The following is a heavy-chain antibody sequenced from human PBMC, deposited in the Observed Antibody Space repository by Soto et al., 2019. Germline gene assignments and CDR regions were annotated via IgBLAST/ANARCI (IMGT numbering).Heavy chain of an antibody. CDR3: ARALGLWFGELGF. CDR2: IWYDGSNK. CDR1: GFTFSSYG. D-gene: IGHD3-10*01. Sequence: HPGGSLRLSCAASGFTFSSYGMHWVRQAPGKGLEWVAVIWYDGSNKYYADSVKGRFTISRDNSKNTLYLQMNSLRAEDTAVYYCARALGLWFGELGFWGQGTMVTVSS. V-gene: IGHV3-33*01. J-gene: IGHJ3*01.